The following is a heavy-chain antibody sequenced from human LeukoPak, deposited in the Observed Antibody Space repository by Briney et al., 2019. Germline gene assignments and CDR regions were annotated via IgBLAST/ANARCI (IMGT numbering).Heavy chain of an antibody. J-gene: IGHJ5*02. CDR3: ARHRCHDECYWYNSFDP. Sequence: SETLSLTCTVSGGSISSYYWSWIRQPPGKGLEWIGYIYYSGSTNYNPSLKSRGNIAVDQVKNQFPLRLSSMTAADTAVYYCARHRCHDECYWYNSFDPWGQGILVAVSS. D-gene: IGHD2-8*01. CDR1: GGSISSYY. V-gene: IGHV4-59*08. CDR2: IYYSGST.